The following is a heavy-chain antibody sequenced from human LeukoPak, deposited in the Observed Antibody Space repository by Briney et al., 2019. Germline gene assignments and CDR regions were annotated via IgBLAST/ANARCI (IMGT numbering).Heavy chain of an antibody. CDR2: IYYSGST. Sequence: SETLSLTCTVPGGSISSYYWSWIRQPPGKGLEWIGYIYYSGSTNYNPSLKSRVTISVDTSKNQFSLKLSSVTAADTAVYYCARGHYYDSSGYYGYWGQGTLVTVSS. V-gene: IGHV4-59*12. CDR3: ARGHYYDSSGYYGY. J-gene: IGHJ4*02. CDR1: GGSISSYY. D-gene: IGHD3-22*01.